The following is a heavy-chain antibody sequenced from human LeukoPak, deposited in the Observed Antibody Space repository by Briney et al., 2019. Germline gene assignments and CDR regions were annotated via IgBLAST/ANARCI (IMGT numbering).Heavy chain of an antibody. Sequence: SVKVSCKASGGTFSSYAISWVRQAPGQGLEWMGRIIPILGIANYAQKFQGRVTITADKSTSTAYMELSSLRSEDTAVYYCARGSEDYGDYLYYFDYWGQGTLVTVSS. CDR3: ARGSEDYGDYLYYFDY. CDR1: GGTFSSYA. V-gene: IGHV1-69*04. CDR2: IIPILGIA. J-gene: IGHJ4*02. D-gene: IGHD4-17*01.